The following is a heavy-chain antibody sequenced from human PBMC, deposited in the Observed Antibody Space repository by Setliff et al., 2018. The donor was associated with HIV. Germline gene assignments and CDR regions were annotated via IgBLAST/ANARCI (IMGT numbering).Heavy chain of an antibody. CDR3: ARRGVVAGRGYYFDS. CDR2: IFPDDADT. Sequence: PGESLKISCQGSGYDFRYYWVAWVRQRPGQGLEYMGIIFPDDADTTVSPSFQGHVTISADKSSSSAFVHLSGLQASDSATYYCARRGVVAGRGYYFDSWGQGTLVTVSS. CDR1: GYDFRYYW. J-gene: IGHJ4*02. V-gene: IGHV5-51*01. D-gene: IGHD6-13*01.